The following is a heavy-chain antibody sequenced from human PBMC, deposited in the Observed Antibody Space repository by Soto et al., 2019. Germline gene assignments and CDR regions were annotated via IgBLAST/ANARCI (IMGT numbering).Heavy chain of an antibody. CDR2: IIPIFGTA. V-gene: IGHV1-69*12. D-gene: IGHD3-10*01. CDR3: ARDGGLTMAHAFDI. CDR1: GGTFSSYA. Sequence: QVQLVQSGAEVKKPGSSVKVSCKASGGTFSSYAISWVRQAPGQGLEWMGGIIPIFGTANYAQKFQGRVTITADESTSTAYVELSSRRSEDTAVYYCARDGGLTMAHAFDIWGQGTMVTVSS. J-gene: IGHJ3*02.